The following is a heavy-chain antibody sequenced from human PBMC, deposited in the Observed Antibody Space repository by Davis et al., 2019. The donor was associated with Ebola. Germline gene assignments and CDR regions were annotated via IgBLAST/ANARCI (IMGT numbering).Heavy chain of an antibody. CDR3: ARGAGTGGDY. CDR2: ISWNSGSI. CDR1: GFTFDDYA. D-gene: IGHD6-13*01. J-gene: IGHJ4*02. V-gene: IGHV3-9*01. Sequence: GGSLRLSCAASGFTFDDYAMHWVRQAPGKGLEWVSGISWNSGSIGYADSVKGRFTISRDNAKNSLYLQMNSLRADDTAVYYCARGAGTGGDYWGQGTLVTVSS.